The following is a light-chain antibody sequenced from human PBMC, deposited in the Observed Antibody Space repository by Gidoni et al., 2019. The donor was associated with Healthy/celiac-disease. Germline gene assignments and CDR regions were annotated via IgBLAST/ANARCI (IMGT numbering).Light chain of an antibody. J-gene: IGLJ1*01. Sequence: QSVLTQPPSASGTPGPRATISCSGSSSNIGSHYVYWYQQLPGTDPKLLIYRNNQRPSGVPDRFSGSKSGTSASLAISGLRSEDEADYYCAAWDDSLSVNYVFGTGTKVTVL. CDR2: RNN. CDR3: AAWDDSLSVNYV. V-gene: IGLV1-47*01. CDR1: SSNIGSHY.